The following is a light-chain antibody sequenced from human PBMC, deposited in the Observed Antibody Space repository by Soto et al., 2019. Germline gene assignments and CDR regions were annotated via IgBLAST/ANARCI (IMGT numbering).Light chain of an antibody. CDR3: QQYGSSPYT. V-gene: IGKV3-20*01. CDR2: GAS. Sequence: EIVLTQSPGTLSLSPGEGATLSCRASQSVASSYLAWYQQKPGQAPRLLIYGASNRATGIPDRFSGGGSGTDFTLTISRLEPEDFAVYYCQQYGSSPYTFGQGTKLEIK. J-gene: IGKJ2*01. CDR1: QSVASSY.